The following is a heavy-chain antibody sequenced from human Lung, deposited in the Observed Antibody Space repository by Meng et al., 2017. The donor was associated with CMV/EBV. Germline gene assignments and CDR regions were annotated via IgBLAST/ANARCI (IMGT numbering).Heavy chain of an antibody. CDR1: GFTLKTYT. CDR3: ARGPNDSRGYPSPNYYYYGLDV. V-gene: IGHV3-48*01. J-gene: IGHJ6*02. D-gene: IGHD3-22*01. CDR2: ISSSSNSI. Sequence: GEXXKISCAASGFTLKTYTMNWVRQAPGKGLEWVSYISSSSNSIYYAVSVKGRFTISRDNVKNSLYLQMNSLSAEDTAVYYCARGPNDSRGYPSPNYYYYGLDVWGQGTTVTVSS.